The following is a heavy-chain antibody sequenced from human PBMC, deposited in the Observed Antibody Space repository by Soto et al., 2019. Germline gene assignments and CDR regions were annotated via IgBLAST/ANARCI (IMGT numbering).Heavy chain of an antibody. D-gene: IGHD2-15*01. CDR2: IYHSGST. Sequence: SETLSLTCAVSGGSISSGGYSWSWIRHPPGKGLEWIGYIYHSGSTYYNPSLKSRVTISEDRSKNQFSLKLSSVTAADTAVYYCARDPIVWGQGTLVTVSS. CDR3: ARDPIV. V-gene: IGHV4-30-2*01. CDR1: GGSISSGGYS. J-gene: IGHJ4*02.